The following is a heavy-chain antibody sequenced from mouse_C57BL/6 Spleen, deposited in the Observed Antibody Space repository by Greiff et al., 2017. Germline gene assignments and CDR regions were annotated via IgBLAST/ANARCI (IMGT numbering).Heavy chain of an antibody. CDR1: GFTFTDYY. CDR2: IRNKANGYTT. V-gene: IGHV7-3*01. Sequence: EVNVVESGGGLVQPGGSLSLSCAASGFTFTDYYMSWVRQPPGKALEWLGFIRNKANGYTTEYSASVKGRFTISRDNSQSILYLQMNALIAEDSATYYCARLYGNYVWYFDVWGTGTTVTVSS. J-gene: IGHJ1*03. CDR3: ARLYGNYVWYFDV. D-gene: IGHD2-1*01.